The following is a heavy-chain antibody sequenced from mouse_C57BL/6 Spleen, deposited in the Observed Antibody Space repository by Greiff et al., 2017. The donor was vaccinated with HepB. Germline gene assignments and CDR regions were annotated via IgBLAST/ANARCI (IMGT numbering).Heavy chain of an antibody. CDR3: AVYGNYDY. D-gene: IGHD2-1*01. J-gene: IGHJ2*01. Sequence: VQLQQSGPELVKPGASVKISCKASGYAFCSSWMNWVKQRPGKGLEWIGRIYPGDGDTNYNGKFKGKATLTADKSSSTAYMQLSSLTSEDSAVYFCAVYGNYDYWGQGTTLTVSS. CDR1: GYAFCSSW. V-gene: IGHV1-82*01. CDR2: IYPGDGDT.